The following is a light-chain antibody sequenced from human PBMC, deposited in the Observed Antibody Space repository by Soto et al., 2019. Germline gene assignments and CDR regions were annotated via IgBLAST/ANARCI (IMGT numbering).Light chain of an antibody. J-gene: IGLJ1*01. CDR3: CSLTTSHTYV. CDR1: SSDIGHYDY. CDR2: HVT. Sequence: QSALTQPASVSGSPGQSITISCTGTSSDIGHYDYVSWYQQHPGKAPKLMIYHVTYRPSGVSNRYSGSKSSNSASLTLPGLPADDEADYYCCSLTTSHTYVIGSGAKVTVL. V-gene: IGLV2-14*03.